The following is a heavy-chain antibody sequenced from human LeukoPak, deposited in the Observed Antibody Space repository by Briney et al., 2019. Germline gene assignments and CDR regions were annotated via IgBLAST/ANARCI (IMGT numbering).Heavy chain of an antibody. Sequence: TSQPLSLTCSVSGVSISSRGYWGWIRQHPGKGLEWIGYIDYSGNTYYKPSLQSRVIISADTSKNQFTLKLSSVTAADTAVYYCASGYGSGWFDAWGRGTLVTVSS. J-gene: IGHJ5*02. D-gene: IGHD3-9*01. V-gene: IGHV4-31*03. CDR2: IDYSGNT. CDR1: GVSISSRGY. CDR3: ASGYGSGWFDA.